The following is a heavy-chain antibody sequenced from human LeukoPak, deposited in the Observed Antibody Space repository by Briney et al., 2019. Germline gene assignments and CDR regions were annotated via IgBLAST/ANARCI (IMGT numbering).Heavy chain of an antibody. CDR1: GYTFTSYY. J-gene: IGHJ4*02. CDR3: ARDLDIVAGPASRTTPWEVGY. D-gene: IGHD5-12*01. V-gene: IGHV1-46*01. CDR2: INPSGGST. Sequence: ASVKVSCKASGYTFTSYYMHWVRQAPGQGLEWMGIINPSGGSTSYAQKFQGRVTMTRDMSTSTVYMELSSLRSEDTAVYYCARDLDIVAGPASRTTPWEVGYWGQGTLVTVSS.